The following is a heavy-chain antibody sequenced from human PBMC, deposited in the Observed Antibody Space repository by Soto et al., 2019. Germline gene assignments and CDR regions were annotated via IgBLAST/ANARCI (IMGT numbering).Heavy chain of an antibody. Sequence: QERLVQSGAEVRKPGSSVKVSCKVTGGTSTRYAINWVRQAPGQGLEWVGGIVPMFGTSKYAQKCQGRVTITADTLTNIAYMELRSLRSEDTAVYYCNRGSEYDFWSGYLWGQGTLVSVSS. D-gene: IGHD3-3*01. CDR2: IVPMFGTS. V-gene: IGHV1-69*06. CDR3: NRGSEYDFWSGYL. CDR1: GGTSTRYA. J-gene: IGHJ4*02.